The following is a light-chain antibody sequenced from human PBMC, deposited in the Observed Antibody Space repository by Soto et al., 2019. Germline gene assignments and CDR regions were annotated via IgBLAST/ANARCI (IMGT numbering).Light chain of an antibody. V-gene: IGLV7-46*01. CDR3: LLSYSGARV. CDR1: TGAVTSGHY. Sequence: QAVVTQEPSLTVSPGGTVTLTCGSSTGAVTSGHYPYWFQQKPGQAPRTLIYDTNNKHSWTPGRFSGSLLGGKAALTLSGAQPEDEAEYYCLLSYSGARVFGAGTKLTVL. J-gene: IGLJ2*01. CDR2: DTN.